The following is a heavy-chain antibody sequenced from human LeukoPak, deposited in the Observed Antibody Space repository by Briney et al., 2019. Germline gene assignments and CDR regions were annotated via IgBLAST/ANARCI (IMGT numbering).Heavy chain of an antibody. J-gene: IGHJ4*02. D-gene: IGHD1-26*01. Sequence: GGSLRLSCAASGFTFSNAGMSWVRQAPGKGLEWVGRIKSKTDGGTTDYAAPVKGRFTISRDDSKNTLYLQMNSLKTEDTAVYYCTTDRKWDPFDYWGQGTLVTVSS. CDR3: TTDRKWDPFDY. CDR2: IKSKTDGGTT. CDR1: GFTFSNAG. V-gene: IGHV3-15*01.